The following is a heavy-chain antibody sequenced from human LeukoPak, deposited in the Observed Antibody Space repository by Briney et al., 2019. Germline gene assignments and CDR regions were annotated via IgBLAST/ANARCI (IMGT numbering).Heavy chain of an antibody. D-gene: IGHD1-1*01. Sequence: ASVKVSCEASGYTFTGYYMHWVRQAPGQGLEWMGWINPNSGGTNYAQKFQGRVTMTRDTSISTAYMELSRLRSDDTAVYYCARDLGGTGATYYYYYGMDVWGQGTTVTVSS. CDR2: INPNSGGT. V-gene: IGHV1-2*02. CDR3: ARDLGGTGATYYYYYGMDV. CDR1: GYTFTGYY. J-gene: IGHJ6*02.